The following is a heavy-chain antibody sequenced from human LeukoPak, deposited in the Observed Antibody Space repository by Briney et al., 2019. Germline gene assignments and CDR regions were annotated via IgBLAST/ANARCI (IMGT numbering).Heavy chain of an antibody. V-gene: IGHV1-2*06. D-gene: IGHD6-6*01. Sequence: GASVKVSCKASGYTFTGYYMHWVRQAPGQGLEWMGRINPNGGGTNYAQKFQGRVTMTRDTSISTAYMELSRLRSDDTAVYYCAREYSSSPWYFDVWGRGTLVTVSS. CDR3: AREYSSSPWYFDV. CDR2: INPNGGGT. J-gene: IGHJ2*01. CDR1: GYTFTGYY.